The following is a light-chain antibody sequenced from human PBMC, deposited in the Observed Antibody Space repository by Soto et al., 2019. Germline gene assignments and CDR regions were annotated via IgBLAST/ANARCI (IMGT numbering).Light chain of an antibody. V-gene: IGLV2-14*01. CDR1: SSDVGXXXX. CDR3: TSYTSSGTLV. J-gene: IGLJ3*02. CDR2: EVN. Sequence: QSALTQPXSVSXXXXQSIXXXCXXXSSDVGXXXXVSWXLQHXGKVXXLIIYEVNNRPSGVXNRFSGSKSGNTASLTISGLLAEDEADYYCTSYTSSGTLVFGGGTKLTVL.